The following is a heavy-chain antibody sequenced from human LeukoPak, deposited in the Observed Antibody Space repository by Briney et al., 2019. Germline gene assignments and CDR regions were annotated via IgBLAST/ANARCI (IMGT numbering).Heavy chain of an antibody. J-gene: IGHJ4*02. CDR3: AKDPRRGVVAAPFDY. D-gene: IGHD2-15*01. CDR2: ISYDGSNK. CDR1: GFTFSSYG. V-gene: IGHV3-30*18. Sequence: GGSLRLSCAASGFTFSSYGMHWVRQAPGKGLEWVAVISYDGSNKYYADSVKGRFTISRDNSKNTLYLQMNSLRAEDTAVYYCAKDPRRGVVAAPFDYWGQGTLVTVSS.